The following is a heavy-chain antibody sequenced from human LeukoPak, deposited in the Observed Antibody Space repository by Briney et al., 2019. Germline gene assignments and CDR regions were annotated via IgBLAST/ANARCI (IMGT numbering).Heavy chain of an antibody. J-gene: IGHJ4*02. CDR3: ARARMGAYFDY. CDR1: GFTFSSYE. Sequence: PGGSLRLSCAASGFTFSSYEMNWVRQAPGKGLEWVSYISSSGSTIYYADSVKGRFTISRDNAKNTLYLQMNSLRAEDTAVYYCARARMGAYFDYWGQGILVTVSS. D-gene: IGHD4/OR15-4a*01. CDR2: ISSSGSTI. V-gene: IGHV3-48*03.